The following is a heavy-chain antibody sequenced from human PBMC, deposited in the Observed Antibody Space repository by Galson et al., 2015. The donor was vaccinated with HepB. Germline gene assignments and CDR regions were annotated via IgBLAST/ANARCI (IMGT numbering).Heavy chain of an antibody. Sequence: SLRLSCAVSGFTFKDYAMSWVRQAPGKGLEWVSGISRSGGSISYADSVKGRFTISRDNSKNTLFLEISSLRAEDTAIYYCAKDREVGYCSGGSCSPPDSWGQGTLVTVSS. V-gene: IGHV3-23*01. CDR1: GFTFKDYA. CDR2: ISRSGGSI. J-gene: IGHJ4*02. D-gene: IGHD2-15*01. CDR3: AKDREVGYCSGGSCSPPDS.